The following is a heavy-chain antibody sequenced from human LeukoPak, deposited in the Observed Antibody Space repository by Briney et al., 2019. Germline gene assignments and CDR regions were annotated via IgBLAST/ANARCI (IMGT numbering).Heavy chain of an antibody. CDR3: AREPGTDYRKYYFDY. CDR2: ISGSGGST. D-gene: IGHD3/OR15-3a*01. CDR1: GFTLGSYA. Sequence: AGGSLRLSCAASGFTLGSYAMSWVRQAPGKGLEWVSAISGSGGSTYYADSVKGRFTISRDNSKNMLYLQMNSLRAEDTAVYYCAREPGTDYRKYYFDYWGQGTLVTVSS. V-gene: IGHV3-23*01. J-gene: IGHJ4*02.